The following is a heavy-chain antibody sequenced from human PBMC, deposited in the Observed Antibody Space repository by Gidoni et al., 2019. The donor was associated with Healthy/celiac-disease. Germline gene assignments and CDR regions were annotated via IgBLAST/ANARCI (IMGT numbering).Heavy chain of an antibody. Sequence: QVQLQESGPGLVKPSQTLSLTCTVSGGSISSGSYYWSWIRQPAGKGLEWIGRIYTSGSTNYNPSLKSRVTISVDTSKNQFSLKLSSVTAADTAVYYCARGEGAYYDSSGYYVDYFDYWGQGTLVTVSS. CDR2: IYTSGST. D-gene: IGHD3-22*01. V-gene: IGHV4-61*02. J-gene: IGHJ4*02. CDR1: GGSISSGSYY. CDR3: ARGEGAYYDSSGYYVDYFDY.